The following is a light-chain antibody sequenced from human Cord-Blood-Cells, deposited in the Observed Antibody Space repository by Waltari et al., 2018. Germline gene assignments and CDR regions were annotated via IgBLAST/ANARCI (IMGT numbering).Light chain of an antibody. CDR3: QQSYSTPLYT. J-gene: IGKJ2*01. CDR1: QSISSY. V-gene: IGKV1-39*01. CDR2: AAS. Sequence: DRVTITCRASQSISSYLNWYQQKPGKAPKLLIYAASSLQSRVPSRFSGSGSGTDFTLTISSLQPEDFATYYCQQSYSTPLYTFGQGTKLEIK.